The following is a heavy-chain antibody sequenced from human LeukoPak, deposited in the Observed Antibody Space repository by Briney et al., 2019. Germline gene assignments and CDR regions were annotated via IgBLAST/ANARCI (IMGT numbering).Heavy chain of an antibody. CDR2: IRYDGSNK. V-gene: IGHV3-30*02. Sequence: PGRSLRLSCAASGFTFSSYGMDWVRQAPGKGLEWVAFIRYDGSNKYYADSVKGRFTISRDSSKNTLYLQMNSLRAEDTAVYYCAKDRDIVATNVLGYWGQGTLVTVSS. D-gene: IGHD5-12*01. CDR3: AKDRDIVATNVLGY. CDR1: GFTFSSYG. J-gene: IGHJ4*02.